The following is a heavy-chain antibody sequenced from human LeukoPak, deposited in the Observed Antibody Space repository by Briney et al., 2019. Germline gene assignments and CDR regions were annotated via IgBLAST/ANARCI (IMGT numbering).Heavy chain of an antibody. CDR1: GYTFTSYA. CDR3: ASSLLLLRFGEPHSHGMDV. J-gene: IGHJ6*02. CDR2: INTNTGNP. D-gene: IGHD3-10*01. Sequence: ASVKVFCKASGYTFTSYAMNWVRQAPGQGLEWMGWINTNTGNPTYAQGFTGRFVFSLDTSVSTAYLPISRLKAEDTAVYSCASSLLLLRFGEPHSHGMDVWGQGTTVTVSS. V-gene: IGHV7-4-1*02.